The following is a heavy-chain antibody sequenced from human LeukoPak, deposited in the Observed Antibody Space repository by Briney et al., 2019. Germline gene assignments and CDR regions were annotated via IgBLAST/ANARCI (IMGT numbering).Heavy chain of an antibody. D-gene: IGHD3-3*01. V-gene: IGHV1-2*02. Sequence: ASVKVSCKASGYTFTGYYMHWVRQAPGQGLEWMGWINPNSGGTNYAQKFQGRVTMTRDTSISTAYMELSRLRSDDTAVYYCARDYTIFGVVPEYYFDYWGQGTLVTVFS. J-gene: IGHJ4*02. CDR1: GYTFTGYY. CDR3: ARDYTIFGVVPEYYFDY. CDR2: INPNSGGT.